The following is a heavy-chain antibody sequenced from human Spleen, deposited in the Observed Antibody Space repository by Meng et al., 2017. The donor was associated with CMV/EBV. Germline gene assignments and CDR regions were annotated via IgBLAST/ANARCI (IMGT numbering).Heavy chain of an antibody. CDR1: GGTFNSHA. D-gene: IGHD2-15*01. CDR3: ARVSLGVGGGFDV. J-gene: IGHJ3*01. CDR2: IIPVFSTP. V-gene: IGHV1-69*05. Sequence: SVKVSCKASGGTFNSHAVSWVRQAPGQGLEWMGLIIPVFSTPNYAQKFQGRVTITTDESTSTVYMEMRSMIFEDTAVYYCARVSLGVGGGFDVWGQGTTVTVSS.